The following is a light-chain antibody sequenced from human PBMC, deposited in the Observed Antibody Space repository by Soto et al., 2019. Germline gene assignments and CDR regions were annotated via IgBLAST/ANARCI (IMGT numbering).Light chain of an antibody. Sequence: QSVLTQPRSVSGSPGQSVTISCTGTSSDVGAYNYVSWHQQHPGKAPKLVIYDVTQRPSGVPDRFSASKSGITASLSISGLQAEDEADYYCSLYRSSSTPVVFGGGTKLTVL. V-gene: IGLV2-11*01. CDR2: DVT. CDR3: SLYRSSSTPVV. CDR1: SSDVGAYNY. J-gene: IGLJ2*01.